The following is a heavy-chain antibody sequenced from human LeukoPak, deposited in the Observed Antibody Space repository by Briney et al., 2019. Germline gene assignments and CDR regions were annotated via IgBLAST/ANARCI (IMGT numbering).Heavy chain of an antibody. V-gene: IGHV3-33*01. CDR3: ARETTTLDY. Sequence: GRSLRLSCAASGFTFSSYGMHWVRQAPGKGQEWVAVIWYDGSNKFYADSVKGRFTISRDNSKNTLYLQMNSLRAEDTAVYYCARETTTLDYWGQGTLVSVSS. J-gene: IGHJ4*02. CDR2: IWYDGSNK. CDR1: GFTFSSYG. D-gene: IGHD1-26*01.